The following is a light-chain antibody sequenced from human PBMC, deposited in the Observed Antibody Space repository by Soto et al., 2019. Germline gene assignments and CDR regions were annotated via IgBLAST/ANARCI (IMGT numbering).Light chain of an antibody. Sequence: DIVMTQSPDSLAVSLGERATINCKSSQSVLYSPANQEYLAWYQQKPGQPPKLLIFWASTRASGVPDRFSGSGSGTDFTLTISSLQAEDVALYFCQQYCSTPFTFGGGTKVEIK. V-gene: IGKV4-1*01. CDR2: WAS. J-gene: IGKJ4*01. CDR1: QSVLYSPANQEY. CDR3: QQYCSTPFT.